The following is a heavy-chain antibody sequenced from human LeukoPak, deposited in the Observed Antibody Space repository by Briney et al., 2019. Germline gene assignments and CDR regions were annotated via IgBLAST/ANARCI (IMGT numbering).Heavy chain of an antibody. CDR3: ARRTIAGTIGLYYFDQ. CDR2: IYPGDSDT. D-gene: IGHD5-12*01. CDR1: GYSFTNYW. Sequence: GESLKISCKGSGYSFTNYWIGWVRQMPGKGLEWMGIIYPGDSDTRYNPSFQGQVTISADKSISTAYLQWSSLKASDTAMYYCARRTIAGTIGLYYFDQWGQGTLVTVSS. V-gene: IGHV5-51*01. J-gene: IGHJ4*02.